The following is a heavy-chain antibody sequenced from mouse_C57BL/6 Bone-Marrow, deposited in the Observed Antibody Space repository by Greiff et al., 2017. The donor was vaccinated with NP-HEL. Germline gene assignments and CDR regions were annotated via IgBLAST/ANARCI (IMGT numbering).Heavy chain of an antibody. CDR1: EYEFPSHD. J-gene: IGHJ4*01. CDR2: INSDGGST. V-gene: IGHV5-2*01. D-gene: IGHD2-4*01. CDR3: AKEGITTYAMDY. Sequence: EVKLQESGGGLVQPGESLKLSCESNEYEFPSHDMSWVRKTPEKRLELVAAINSDGGSTYYPDTMERRFIISRDNTKKTLYLQMSSLRSEDTALYYCAKEGITTYAMDYWGQGTSVTVSS.